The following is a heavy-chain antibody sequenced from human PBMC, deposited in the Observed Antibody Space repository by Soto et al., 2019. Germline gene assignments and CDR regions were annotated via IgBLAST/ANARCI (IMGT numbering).Heavy chain of an antibody. CDR2: IYYSGST. CDR1: GRSMSSGVYY. CDR3: ARVYGSGSYSVDY. D-gene: IGHD3-10*01. J-gene: IGHJ4*02. Sequence: SETLSPTCTVSGRSMSSGVYYWSWIRQHPGKGLEWIGYIYYSGSTYYNPSLKSRVTLSVDTSKNQFSLKLSSVTAADTAVYYCARVYGSGSYSVDYWGQGTLVTVSS. V-gene: IGHV4-31*03.